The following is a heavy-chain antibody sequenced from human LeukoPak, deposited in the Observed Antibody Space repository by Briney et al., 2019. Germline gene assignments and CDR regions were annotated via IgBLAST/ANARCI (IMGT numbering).Heavy chain of an antibody. CDR1: GGTFSSYA. CDR2: IIPIFGTA. V-gene: IGHV1-69*13. J-gene: IGHJ4*02. CDR3: ATPPHYTYYYDSSGYDPGFDY. Sequence: SVKVSCKASGGTFSSYAISWVRQAPGQGLEWMGGIIPIFGTADYAQKFQGRVTITAVESTSTAYMELSSLRSEDTAVYYCATPPHYTYYYDSSGYDPGFDYWGQGPLVTVSS. D-gene: IGHD3-22*01.